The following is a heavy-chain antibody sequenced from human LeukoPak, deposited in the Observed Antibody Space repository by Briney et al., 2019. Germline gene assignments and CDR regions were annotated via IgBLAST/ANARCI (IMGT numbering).Heavy chain of an antibody. CDR3: ARLSGAPIRHPIYHFDY. Sequence: SETLSLTCAVSGYSISSGYYWGWIRQPPGQGLEWIGNIYHSGRTYKNPSLKSRVTISLDTPKNQFSLNLSSVTAADTAMYYCARLSGAPIRHPIYHFDYWGQGTLVTVSS. J-gene: IGHJ4*02. V-gene: IGHV4-38-2*01. D-gene: IGHD2-2*02. CDR1: GYSISSGYY. CDR2: IYHSGRT.